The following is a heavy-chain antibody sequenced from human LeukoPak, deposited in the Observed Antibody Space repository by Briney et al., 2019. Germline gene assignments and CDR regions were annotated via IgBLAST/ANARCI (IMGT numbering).Heavy chain of an antibody. D-gene: IGHD2-2*01. CDR3: ARDFVVVPAAYYYYYGMDV. V-gene: IGHV3-48*01. CDR1: GFTFSSYN. CDR2: ISSSGTTI. Sequence: PGGSLRLSCAASGFTFSSYNMSWVRQAPGKGLEWISYISSSGTTIYYADSVKGRFIISRDNAKNSLYLQMSSLRAEDTAVYYCARDFVVVPAAYYYYYGMDVWGQGTTVTVSS. J-gene: IGHJ6*02.